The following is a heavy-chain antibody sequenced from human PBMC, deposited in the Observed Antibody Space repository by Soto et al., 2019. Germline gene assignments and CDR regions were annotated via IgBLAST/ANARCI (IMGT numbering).Heavy chain of an antibody. J-gene: IGHJ3*02. CDR2: IYYSGST. CDR3: ARKTGRVVAPQNAFDI. Sequence: SETLSLTCTVSGGSISSGGYYWSWIRQHPGKGLEWIGYIYYSGSTYYNPSLKSRVTISVDTSKNQFSLKLSSVTAADTAVYYCARKTGRVVAPQNAFDIWGQGTMVTVSS. V-gene: IGHV4-31*03. CDR1: GGSISSGGYY. D-gene: IGHD2-15*01.